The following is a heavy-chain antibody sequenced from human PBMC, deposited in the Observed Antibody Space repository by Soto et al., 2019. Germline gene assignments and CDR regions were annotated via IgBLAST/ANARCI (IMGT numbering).Heavy chain of an antibody. CDR1: GFTVSSKY. Sequence: EAQVVESGGGLIQPGGSLRLSCAASGFTVSSKYMTWVRQAPGKGPEWVSIIWSAGLTYYADSVKGRFTISRDNSKNTLYLQMNSLRAEDSALYYCARELPPDLWGQGTLVTVSS. V-gene: IGHV3-53*01. CDR2: IWSAGLT. CDR3: ARELPPDL. J-gene: IGHJ5*02.